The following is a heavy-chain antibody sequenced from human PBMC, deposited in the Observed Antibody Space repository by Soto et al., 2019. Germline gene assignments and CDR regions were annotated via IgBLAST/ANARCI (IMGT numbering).Heavy chain of an antibody. J-gene: IGHJ5*02. V-gene: IGHV4-4*02. D-gene: IGHD2-2*01. CDR1: GGSISSSNW. CDR2: IYHSGST. CDR3: ASLIVVVPAAKSLNDNWFDP. Sequence: SETLSLTCAVSGGSISSSNWWSWVRQPPGKGLEWIGEIYHSGSTNYNPSLKSRVTISVDKSKNQFSLKLSSVTAADPAVYYCASLIVVVPAAKSLNDNWFDPWGQGTLVPVSS.